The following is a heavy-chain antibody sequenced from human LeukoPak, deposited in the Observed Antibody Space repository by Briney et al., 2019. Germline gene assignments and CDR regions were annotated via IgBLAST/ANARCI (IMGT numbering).Heavy chain of an antibody. Sequence: SQTLSLTCTVSGDSINNYYWNWIRQPPKKGLEWIGYISYSGSTNHNPFLKSRVTISVDTSKNQFSLKLSSVTAADTAVYYCAKPYYYGSGSYDVTDYWGQGTLVTVSS. J-gene: IGHJ4*02. V-gene: IGHV4-59*01. CDR1: GDSINNYY. D-gene: IGHD3-10*01. CDR3: AKPYYYGSGSYDVTDY. CDR2: ISYSGST.